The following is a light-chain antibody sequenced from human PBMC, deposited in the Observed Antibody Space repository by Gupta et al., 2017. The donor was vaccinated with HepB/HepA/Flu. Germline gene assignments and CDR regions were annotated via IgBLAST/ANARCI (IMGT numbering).Light chain of an antibody. CDR3: QQYVSWT. Sequence: DIQMTQSPSTLSASVGDTVTISCRASQSISNWLAWYQQKPGKAPKLLIYKAYTLESGVPSRVSGSGSVTEFTLTSRRLEHDDFENYDGQQYVSWTFGQGTKVEI. J-gene: IGKJ1*01. CDR2: KAY. CDR1: QSISNW. V-gene: IGKV1-5*03.